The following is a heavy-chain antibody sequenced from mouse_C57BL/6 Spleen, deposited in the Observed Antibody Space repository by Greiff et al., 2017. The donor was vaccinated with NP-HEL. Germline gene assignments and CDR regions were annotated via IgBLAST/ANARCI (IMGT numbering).Heavy chain of an antibody. CDR3: ARWDGYYVGAMDY. CDR2: IWTGGGT. Sequence: VKVVESGPGLVAPSQSLSITCTVSGFSLTSYAISWVRQPPGKGLEWLGVIWTGGGTNYNSALKSRLSISKDNSKSQVFLKMNSLQTDDTARYYCARWDGYYVGAMDYWGQGTSVTVSS. V-gene: IGHV2-9-1*01. D-gene: IGHD2-3*01. CDR1: GFSLTSYA. J-gene: IGHJ4*01.